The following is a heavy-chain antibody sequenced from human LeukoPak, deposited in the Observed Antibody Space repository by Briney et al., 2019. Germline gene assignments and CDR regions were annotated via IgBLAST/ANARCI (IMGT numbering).Heavy chain of an antibody. CDR3: ARANCGGDCYSAYYFDY. CDR2: IYYSGST. D-gene: IGHD2-21*02. CDR1: GGSISSYY. Sequence: SETLSLTCTVSGGSISSYYWSWIRQPPGKGLEWIGYIYYSGSTNYNPSLKSRVTISVDTSKNQFSLKLSSVTAADTAVYYCARANCGGDCYSAYYFDYWGQRTLVTVSS. V-gene: IGHV4-59*01. J-gene: IGHJ4*02.